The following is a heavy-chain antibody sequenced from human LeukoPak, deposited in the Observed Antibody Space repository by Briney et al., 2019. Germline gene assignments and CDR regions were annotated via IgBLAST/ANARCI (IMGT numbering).Heavy chain of an antibody. V-gene: IGHV4-39*01. Sequence: SETLSLTCTVSGGSISSSSYYWGWIRQPPGKGLEWIGSIYYSGSTYYNPSLKSRVTISVDTSKNQFSLKLSFVTAADTAVYYCARQGILTGYHDYWGQGTLVTVSS. CDR2: IYYSGST. CDR1: GGSISSSSYY. D-gene: IGHD3-9*01. J-gene: IGHJ4*02. CDR3: ARQGILTGYHDY.